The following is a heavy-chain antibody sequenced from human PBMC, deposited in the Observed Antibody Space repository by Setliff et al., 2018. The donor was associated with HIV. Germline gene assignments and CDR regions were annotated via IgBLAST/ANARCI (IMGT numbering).Heavy chain of an antibody. Sequence: SETLSLTCTVSGASISDYFWSWIRQSPGKRPEWIGYVYYTGSTHYNPSLKSRVSISVDTSENRFSLKLSSVTAADTAVYYCARLSIFGVASKGWFDPWGQGTLVTVS. J-gene: IGHJ5*02. D-gene: IGHD3-3*01. CDR2: VYYTGST. V-gene: IGHV4-59*08. CDR1: GASISDYF. CDR3: ARLSIFGVASKGWFDP.